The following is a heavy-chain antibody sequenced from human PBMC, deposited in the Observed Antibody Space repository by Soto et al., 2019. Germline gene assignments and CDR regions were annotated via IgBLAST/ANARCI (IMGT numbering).Heavy chain of an antibody. Sequence: GGSLRLSCAASGFTFSSYAMSWVRQAPGKGLEWVSAISGSGGSTYYADSVKGRFTISRDNSKNTLYLQMNSLRAEDTAVYYCAKRGGQLVRVLLYNWFDPWGQGTLVTVSS. V-gene: IGHV3-23*01. CDR2: ISGSGGST. CDR1: GFTFSSYA. D-gene: IGHD6-13*01. J-gene: IGHJ5*02. CDR3: AKRGGQLVRVLLYNWFDP.